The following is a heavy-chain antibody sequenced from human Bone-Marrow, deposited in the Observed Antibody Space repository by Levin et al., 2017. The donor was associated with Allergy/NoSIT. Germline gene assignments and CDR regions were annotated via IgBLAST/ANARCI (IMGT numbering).Heavy chain of an antibody. D-gene: IGHD3-3*01. Sequence: PGGSLRLSCTAYGFRFDDYTMHWVRQIPGESLEWVAIISWNSDSVGYGESVKGRFTISRDNAKNSLHLEMISLRSEDTGVYYCVKDQSAHDYNGMDVWGQGTTVTV. CDR1: GFRFDDYT. CDR2: ISWNSDSV. V-gene: IGHV3-9*01. J-gene: IGHJ6*02. CDR3: VKDQSAHDYNGMDV.